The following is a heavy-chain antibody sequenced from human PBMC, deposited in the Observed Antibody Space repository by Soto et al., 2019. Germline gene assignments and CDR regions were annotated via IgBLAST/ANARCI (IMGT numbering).Heavy chain of an antibody. CDR1: GFTFSNAW. CDR3: TTDSAQWLSPFDY. Sequence: GGSLRLSCAASGFTFSNAWMSWVRQAPGKGLEWVGRIKSKTDGGTTDYAAPVKGRFTISRDDSKNTLYLQMNSLKTEDTAVYYCTTDSAQWLSPFDYWGQGTLVTVSS. V-gene: IGHV3-15*01. CDR2: IKSKTDGGTT. J-gene: IGHJ4*02. D-gene: IGHD6-19*01.